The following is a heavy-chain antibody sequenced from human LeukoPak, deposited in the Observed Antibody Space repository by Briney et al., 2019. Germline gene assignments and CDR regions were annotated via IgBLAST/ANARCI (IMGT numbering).Heavy chain of an antibody. CDR2: ISGSGGST. J-gene: IGHJ4*02. CDR1: GFTFSSYA. V-gene: IGHV3-23*01. Sequence: PGGSLRLSCAASGFTFSSYAVSWVRQAPGKGLEWVSAISGSGGSTYYADSVKGRFTISRDNSKNTLYLQMNSLRAEDTAVYYCAKSGRGAWIFGVAQAAYYFDYWGQGTLVTVSS. CDR3: AKSGRGAWIFGVAQAAYYFDY. D-gene: IGHD3-3*01.